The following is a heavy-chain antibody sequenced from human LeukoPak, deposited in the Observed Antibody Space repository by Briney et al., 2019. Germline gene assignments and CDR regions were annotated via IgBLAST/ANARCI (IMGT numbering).Heavy chain of an antibody. CDR1: GGSFSGYY. J-gene: IGHJ6*02. D-gene: IGHD6-13*01. V-gene: IGHV4-34*01. Sequence: SETLSLTCAVYGGSFSGYYWSWIRQPPGKGLEWIGEINHSGSTNYNPSLKSRVTISVDTSKNQFSLKLSSVAAADTAVYYCARGLGQQLVGYYYGMDVWGQGTTVTVSS. CDR2: INHSGST. CDR3: ARGLGQQLVGYYYGMDV.